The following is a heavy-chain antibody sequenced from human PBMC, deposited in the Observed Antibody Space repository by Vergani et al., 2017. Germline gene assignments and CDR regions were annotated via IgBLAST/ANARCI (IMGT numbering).Heavy chain of an antibody. CDR1: GFSLATYGVG. J-gene: IGHJ5*01. CDR3: GKIPPFNWNYGWVDF. V-gene: IGHV2-5*01. CDR2: VYWNEEK. Sequence: QITLKESGPTRVRPTETLTLTCSFSGFSLATYGVGLTFLRQSPGKALEWLALVYWNEEKSSRPALQSRLTITKDHSSYRIVLTLTNVRPVDTATYYCGKIPPFNWNYGWVDFWGQGILVTVSS. D-gene: IGHD1-7*01.